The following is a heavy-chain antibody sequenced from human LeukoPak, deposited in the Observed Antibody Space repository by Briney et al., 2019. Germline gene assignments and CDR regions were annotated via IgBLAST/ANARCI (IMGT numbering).Heavy chain of an antibody. CDR2: IDWDDDK. CDR3: ARLNSGTYLDY. D-gene: IGHD1-26*01. Sequence: SGPTLVNPTQTLTLTCTFSGFSLSTSGMRVSWIRQPPGKALEWLARIDWDDDKFYSTSLETRLTISKDTSKNQVVLTMTNMDPVDTATYYCARLNSGTYLDYWGQGTLVTVSS. V-gene: IGHV2-70*04. CDR1: GFSLSTSGMR. J-gene: IGHJ4*02.